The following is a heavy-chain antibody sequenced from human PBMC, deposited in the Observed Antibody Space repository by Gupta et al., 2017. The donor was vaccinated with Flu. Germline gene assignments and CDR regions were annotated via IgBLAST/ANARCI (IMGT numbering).Heavy chain of an antibody. V-gene: IGHV3-43*01. CDR1: EFTLDDYP. Sequence: EVQLVESGGVVVPPGGSMKLSCAASEFTLDDYPMHWVRQAPGKGRELVSLISWDGGSTYYADSVKGRFTISRDNSKNSLYLQMNSLRTEDTALYYCAKARGYSYGYFDYWGQGTLVTVSS. J-gene: IGHJ4*02. D-gene: IGHD5-18*01. CDR2: ISWDGGST. CDR3: AKARGYSYGYFDY.